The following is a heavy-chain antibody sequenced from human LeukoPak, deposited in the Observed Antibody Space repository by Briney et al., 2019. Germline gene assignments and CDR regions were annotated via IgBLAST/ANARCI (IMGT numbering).Heavy chain of an antibody. V-gene: IGHV4-59*01. D-gene: IGHD2-2*01. J-gene: IGHJ6*03. CDR2: IYYSGST. CDR3: ARADIVVVPAAGLYYMDV. Sequence: ASETLSLTCTVSGGSISSYYWSWIRQPPGKGLEWIGYIYYSGSTNYNPSLKSRVTISVDTSKNQFSLKLSSVTAADTAVYYCARADIVVVPAAGLYYMDVWGKGTTVTVSS. CDR1: GGSISSYY.